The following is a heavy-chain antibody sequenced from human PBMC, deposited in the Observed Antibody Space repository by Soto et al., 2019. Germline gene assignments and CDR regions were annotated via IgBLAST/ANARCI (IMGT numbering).Heavy chain of an antibody. V-gene: IGHV1-69*02. D-gene: IGHD2-15*01. Sequence: QVQLVQSGAEVKKPGSSVKVSCKASGGTFSSYTISWVRQAPGQGLEWMGRIIPILGIANYAQKFQGRVTITADKSTSTAYMELSSLRSEDTAVYYCARGAGDCSGGSCYSVGWFDPWGQGTLVTVSS. CDR1: GGTFSSYT. J-gene: IGHJ5*02. CDR3: ARGAGDCSGGSCYSVGWFDP. CDR2: IIPILGIA.